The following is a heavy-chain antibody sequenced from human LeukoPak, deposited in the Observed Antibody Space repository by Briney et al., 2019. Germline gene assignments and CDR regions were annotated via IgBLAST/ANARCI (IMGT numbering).Heavy chain of an antibody. CDR2: INYSGST. J-gene: IGHJ4*02. CDR3: ARNPNQLLFSHPFDY. Sequence: SETLSLTCTVSGGSVSSTTYYWSWIRQPPGKGLEWIASINYSGSTNYNPSLKSRVTISLDTSKNQFSLKLSSVTAADTAVYYCARNPNQLLFSHPFDYWGQGTLVTVSS. D-gene: IGHD2-2*01. V-gene: IGHV4-39*07. CDR1: GGSVSSTTYY.